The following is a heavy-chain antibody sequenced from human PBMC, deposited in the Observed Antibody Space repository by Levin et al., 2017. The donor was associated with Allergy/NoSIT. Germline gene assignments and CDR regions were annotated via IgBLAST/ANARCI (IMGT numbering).Heavy chain of an antibody. V-gene: IGHV4-61*01. Sequence: SETLSLTCSVSGGSVSSGTYYWSWIRRPPGKGLEWIGYFNYRGVTKYNPSLKSRVTISVDTSKNEFSLKVTSVTAADTAVYYCARNRIIVSGGNDYYYGMDVWGQGTTVTVSS. CDR1: GGSVSSGTYY. J-gene: IGHJ6*02. CDR3: ARNRIIVSGGNDYYYGMDV. D-gene: IGHD5/OR15-5a*01. CDR2: FNYRGVT.